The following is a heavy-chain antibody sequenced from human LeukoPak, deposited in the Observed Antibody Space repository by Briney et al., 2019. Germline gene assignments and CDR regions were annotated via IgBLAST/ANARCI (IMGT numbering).Heavy chain of an antibody. CDR1: GFTFSSYS. J-gene: IGHJ4*02. CDR3: ARDPRYYYDSSGYYDRFDY. D-gene: IGHD3-22*01. CDR2: ISSSSSYI. Sequence: GGSLRLSCAASGFTFSSYSMNWVRQAPGKGLEWVSSISSSSSYIYYADSVKGRFTISRDNATNSLYLKMNSLRAEDTAVYYCARDPRYYYDSSGYYDRFDYWGQGTLVTVSS. V-gene: IGHV3-21*01.